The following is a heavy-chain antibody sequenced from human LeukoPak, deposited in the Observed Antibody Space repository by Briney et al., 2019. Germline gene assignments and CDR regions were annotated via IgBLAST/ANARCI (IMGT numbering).Heavy chain of an antibody. J-gene: IGHJ6*03. V-gene: IGHV3-11*01. D-gene: IGHD1-7*01. Sequence: GGSLRLSCAASGFTFSDYYMSWIRQASGKGLEWVSYISSSGSTIYYADSVKGRFTISRDNAKNSLYLQMNSLRAEDTAVYYCARVETGTTVYYYMDVWGKGTTVTVSS. CDR3: ARVETGTTVYYYMDV. CDR1: GFTFSDYY. CDR2: ISSSGSTI.